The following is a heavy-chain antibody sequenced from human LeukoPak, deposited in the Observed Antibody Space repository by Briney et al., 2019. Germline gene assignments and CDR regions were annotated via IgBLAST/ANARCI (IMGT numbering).Heavy chain of an antibody. D-gene: IGHD1-14*01. CDR2: IKQDGSDK. CDR3: AREVWGPEY. Sequence: GGSLRLSCAASGFTFTKYWMTWVRQAPGKGLEWVDNIKQDGSDKNYMDSVKGRFTISRDNTKNSVYLQMSSLGAEDTAVYYCAREVWGPEYWGQGTLVTVSS. CDR1: GFTFTKYW. J-gene: IGHJ4*02. V-gene: IGHV3-7*01.